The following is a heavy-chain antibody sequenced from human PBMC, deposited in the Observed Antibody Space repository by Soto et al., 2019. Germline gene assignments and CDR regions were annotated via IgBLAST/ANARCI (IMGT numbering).Heavy chain of an antibody. CDR2: ANPSGGTT. V-gene: IGHV1-46*03. CDR3: ARGPVYDGIGHDSGDFDY. D-gene: IGHD3-22*01. CDR1: GYTFTSYY. J-gene: IGHJ4*02. Sequence: GASVKVSCKASGYTFTSYYMHWVRQAPGQGLEWMGIANPSGGTTSYAQKFQGRVTMTWDTSTSTVYMELSSLRSEDTAVYTCARGPVYDGIGHDSGDFDYWGQGTLVTVSS.